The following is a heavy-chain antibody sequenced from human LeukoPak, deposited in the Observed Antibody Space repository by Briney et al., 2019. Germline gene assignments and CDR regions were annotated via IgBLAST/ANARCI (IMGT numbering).Heavy chain of an antibody. Sequence: ASVKVSCKASGGSGGSFSNHGINWVRQAPGQGLEWMGWISAYNGNTNYAQKLQGRVTMTTDTSTSTAYMELRSLRSDDTAVYYCARTPQGRSNSGSYFGDYWGQGTLVTVSS. CDR3: ARTPQGRSNSGSYFGDY. J-gene: IGHJ4*02. CDR1: GGSGGSFSNHG. V-gene: IGHV1-18*01. D-gene: IGHD1-26*01. CDR2: ISAYNGNT.